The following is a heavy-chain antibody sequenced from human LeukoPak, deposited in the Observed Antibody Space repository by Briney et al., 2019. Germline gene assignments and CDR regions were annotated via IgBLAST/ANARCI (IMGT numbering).Heavy chain of an antibody. V-gene: IGHV4-59*12. J-gene: IGHJ5*02. CDR3: ARDVFFRAHNWFDP. CDR2: IYYSGST. CDR1: GGSISSYY. D-gene: IGHD2/OR15-2a*01. Sequence: SETLSLTCTVSGGSISSYYWSWIRQPPGKGLEWVGYIYYSGSTNYNPSLKSRVTISVDTSKNQFSLKLSSVTAADTAVYYCARDVFFRAHNWFDPWGQGTLVTVSS.